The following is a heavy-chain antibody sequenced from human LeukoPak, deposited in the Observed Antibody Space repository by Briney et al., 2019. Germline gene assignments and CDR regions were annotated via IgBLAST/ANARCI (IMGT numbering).Heavy chain of an antibody. Sequence: GASVKVSCKASGYTFTNFGFSWVRQAPGQGREWMGWISGYNGDTDYAQKFQGRVTMTTDTSTSTAYMELRSLRSDDTAVYYCVRDRGDSSGWIFFDYWGQGTLVTVSS. CDR1: GYTFTNFG. V-gene: IGHV1-18*04. J-gene: IGHJ4*02. CDR2: ISGYNGDT. D-gene: IGHD6-19*01. CDR3: VRDRGDSSGWIFFDY.